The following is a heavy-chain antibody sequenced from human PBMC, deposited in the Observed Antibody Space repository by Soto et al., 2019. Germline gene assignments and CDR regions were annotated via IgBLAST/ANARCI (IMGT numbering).Heavy chain of an antibody. CDR1: GFTFTSYG. CDR2: ISYDGSYK. CDR3: AKVYYPLYLPTRSWYFDL. V-gene: IGHV3-30*18. Sequence: QVQLVESGGGVVQPGRSLRLSCAASGFTFTSYGIHWVRQAPGKGLEWVAVISYDGSYKYYGDSVKGRFTISRDNSKNPVSLQMNSLIAEDRAVFYCAKVYYPLYLPTRSWYFDLWGRGTLVTVSS. D-gene: IGHD3-16*02. J-gene: IGHJ2*01.